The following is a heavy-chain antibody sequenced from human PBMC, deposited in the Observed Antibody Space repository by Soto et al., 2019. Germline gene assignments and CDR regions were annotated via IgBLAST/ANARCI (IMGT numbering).Heavy chain of an antibody. Sequence: GGSLRLSCAASGFTFSSYWISWVRQAPWKGLEWVANIKQDGSEKYYVDSVKGRFTISRDNAKNSLYLQMNSLRAEDTAVYYCARALTTVVTNAAAPIDYWGQGTLVTVSS. CDR3: ARALTTVVTNAAAPIDY. D-gene: IGHD4-17*01. CDR1: GFTFSSYW. J-gene: IGHJ4*02. V-gene: IGHV3-7*01. CDR2: IKQDGSEK.